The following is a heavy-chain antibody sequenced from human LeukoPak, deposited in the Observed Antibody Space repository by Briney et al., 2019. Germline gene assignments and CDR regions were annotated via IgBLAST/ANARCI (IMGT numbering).Heavy chain of an antibody. CDR1: GFTFSSNY. D-gene: IGHD6-19*01. CDR3: ARDEYSSGWYLDY. V-gene: IGHV3-53*01. CDR2: IYSGGST. Sequence: GGSLRLSCAASGFTFSSNYMSWVRQAPGKGLEWVSVIYSGGSTYYADSVTGRFTISRDNSKNTLYLQMNSLRAEDTAVYYCARDEYSSGWYLDYWGQGTLVTVSS. J-gene: IGHJ4*02.